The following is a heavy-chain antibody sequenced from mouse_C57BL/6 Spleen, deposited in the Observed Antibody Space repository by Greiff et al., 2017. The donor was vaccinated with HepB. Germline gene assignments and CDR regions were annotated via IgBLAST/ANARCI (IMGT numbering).Heavy chain of an antibody. V-gene: IGHV5-4*03. CDR1: GFTFSSYA. J-gene: IGHJ1*03. CDR3: ARGGGYYGGRYFDV. CDR2: ISDGGSYT. Sequence: EVKVIESGGGLVKPGGSLKLSCAASGFTFSSYAMSWVRQTPEKRLEWVATISDGGSYTYYPDNVKGRFTISRDNAKNNLYLQMSHLKSEDTAMYYCARGGGYYGGRYFDVWGTGTTVTVSS. D-gene: IGHD1-2*01.